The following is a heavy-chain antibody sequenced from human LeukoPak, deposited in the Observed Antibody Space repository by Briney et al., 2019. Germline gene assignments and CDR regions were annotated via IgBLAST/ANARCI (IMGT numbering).Heavy chain of an antibody. CDR1: GGSFSGYY. CDR3: ARDLPAAPYYYYYGMDV. V-gene: IGHV4-34*01. CDR2: INHSGST. Sequence: SETLSLTCAVYGGSFSGYYWSWIRQPPGKGLEWIGEINHSGSTNYNPSLKSRVTISVDTSKNQFSLKLSSATAADTAVYYCARDLPAAPYYYYYGMDVWGKGTTVTVSS. D-gene: IGHD2-2*01. J-gene: IGHJ6*04.